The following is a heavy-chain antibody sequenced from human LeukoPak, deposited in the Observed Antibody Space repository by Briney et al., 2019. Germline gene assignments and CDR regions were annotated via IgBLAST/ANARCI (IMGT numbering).Heavy chain of an antibody. Sequence: ASVKVSCKASGYTFTSYDINWVRQATGQGLEWMGWMNPNSGNTGYAQKFQGRVTMTRNTSISTAYMELSSLRSEDTAVYYCATDSSGYHEAFDIWGQGTMVTVSS. CDR2: MNPNSGNT. CDR3: ATDSSGYHEAFDI. CDR1: GYTFTSYD. V-gene: IGHV1-8*01. J-gene: IGHJ3*02. D-gene: IGHD3-22*01.